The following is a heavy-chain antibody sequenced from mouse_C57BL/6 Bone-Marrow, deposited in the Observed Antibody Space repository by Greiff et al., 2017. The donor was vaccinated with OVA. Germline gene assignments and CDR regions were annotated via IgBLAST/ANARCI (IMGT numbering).Heavy chain of an antibody. D-gene: IGHD2-5*01. Sequence: QVQLKQPGAELVRPGSSVKLSCKASGYTFTSYWMHWVKQRPIQGLEWIGNIDPSDSETHYNQKFKDKATLTVDKSSSTAYMQLSSLTSEDSAVYYCARSPAYYSNFYAMDYWGQGTSVTVSS. V-gene: IGHV1-52*01. J-gene: IGHJ4*01. CDR3: ARSPAYYSNFYAMDY. CDR1: GYTFTSYW. CDR2: IDPSDSET.